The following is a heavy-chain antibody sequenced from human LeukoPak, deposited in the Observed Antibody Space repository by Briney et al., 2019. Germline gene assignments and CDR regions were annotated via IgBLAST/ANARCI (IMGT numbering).Heavy chain of an antibody. CDR3: ARDQAYYYDSSGMPKRGLLAFDI. D-gene: IGHD3-22*01. Sequence: ASVKVSCKASGYTFTSYYMHWVRQAPGQGLEWMGIINPSGGSTSYAQKFQGRVTMTRDMTTSTAYMELSSLRSEDTAVYYCARDQAYYYDSSGMPKRGLLAFDIWGQGTMVTVSS. J-gene: IGHJ3*02. CDR1: GYTFTSYY. CDR2: INPSGGST. V-gene: IGHV1-46*01.